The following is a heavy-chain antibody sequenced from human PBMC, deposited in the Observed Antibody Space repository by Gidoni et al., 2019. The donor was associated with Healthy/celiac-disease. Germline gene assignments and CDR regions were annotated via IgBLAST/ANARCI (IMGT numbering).Heavy chain of an antibody. D-gene: IGHD3-3*01. CDR2: ISSSGSTI. Sequence: CPASGFTFSSYEMNWVRQAPGKGLEWVSYISSSGSTIYYADSVKGRFTISRDNAKNSLYLQMNSLRAEDTAVYYCARGYDFWSPYGMDVWGQGTTVTVSS. CDR3: ARGYDFWSPYGMDV. J-gene: IGHJ6*02. CDR1: GFTFSSYE. V-gene: IGHV3-48*03.